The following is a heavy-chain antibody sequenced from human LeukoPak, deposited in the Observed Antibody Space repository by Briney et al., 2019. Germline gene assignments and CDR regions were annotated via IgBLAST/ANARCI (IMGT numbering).Heavy chain of an antibody. J-gene: IGHJ4*02. D-gene: IGHD3-3*01. CDR3: AKDQRSSCDFWSGYLY. CDR2: ISSSGSTI. Sequence: GGSLRLSCAASGFTFSDYYMSWIRQAPGKGLEWVSYISSSGSTIYYADSVKGRFTISRDNAKNSLYLQMNSLRAEDTAVYYCAKDQRSSCDFWSGYLYWGQGTLVTVSS. CDR1: GFTFSDYY. V-gene: IGHV3-11*01.